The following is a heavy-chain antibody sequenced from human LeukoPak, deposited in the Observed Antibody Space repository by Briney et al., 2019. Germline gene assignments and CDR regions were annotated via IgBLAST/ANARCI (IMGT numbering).Heavy chain of an antibody. CDR3: ARLQYCSGTSCYWFDP. CDR1: GGSISSGLYS. J-gene: IGHJ5*02. Sequence: SQTLSLTCDVSGGSISSGLYSWSWIRQPLGKGLEWIGYIYHTGSTYYNPSLKSRVTIAVDTSKNQFSLRLSSVTAADTAVYYCARLQYCSGTSCYWFDPWGQGTLVTVSS. D-gene: IGHD2-2*01. CDR2: IYHTGST. V-gene: IGHV4-30-2*01.